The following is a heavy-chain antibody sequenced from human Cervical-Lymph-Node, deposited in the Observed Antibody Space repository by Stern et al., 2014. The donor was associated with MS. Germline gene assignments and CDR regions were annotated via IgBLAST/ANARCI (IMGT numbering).Heavy chain of an antibody. CDR1: GASISSANYY. CDR3: ARGSAVTGSFDY. J-gene: IGHJ4*02. CDR2: IYFSGST. D-gene: IGHD6-19*01. V-gene: IGHV4-31*03. Sequence: VQLEESGPGLVKPSQTLSLTCTVSGASISSANYYWNWIRQHPGRGLEWIGYIYFSGSTYYDPSLKSRIAMSVDTSKTQFSLKVESVTAADTAVYYCARGSAVTGSFDYWGQGTLVTVSS.